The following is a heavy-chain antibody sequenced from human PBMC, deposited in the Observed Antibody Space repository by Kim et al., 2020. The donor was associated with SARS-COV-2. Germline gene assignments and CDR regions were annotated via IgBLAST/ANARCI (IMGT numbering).Heavy chain of an antibody. D-gene: IGHD5-18*01. CDR3: ARVSGYSYGSTNYYYGMDV. CDR2: IYYSGST. Sequence: SETLSLTCTVSGGSISSGGYYWSWIRQHPGKGLEWIGYIYYSGSTYYNPSLKSRVTISVDTSKNQFSLKLSSVTAADTAVYYCARVSGYSYGSTNYYYGMDVWGQGTTVTVSS. V-gene: IGHV4-31*03. CDR1: GGSISSGGYY. J-gene: IGHJ6*02.